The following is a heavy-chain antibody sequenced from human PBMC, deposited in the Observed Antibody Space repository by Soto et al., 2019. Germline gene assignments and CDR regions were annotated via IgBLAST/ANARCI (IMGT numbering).Heavy chain of an antibody. J-gene: IGHJ5*02. CDR3: AKDQGILFAPNWFDP. V-gene: IGHV3-30*18. D-gene: IGHD2-15*01. CDR2: ISYDGSNK. CDR1: GFTFSSYG. Sequence: QVQLVESGGGVVQPGRSLRLPCAASGFTFSSYGMHWVRQAPGKGLEWVAVISYDGSNKYYADSVKGRFTISRDNSKNTLYLQINSLRAEDTAVYYCAKDQGILFAPNWFDPWGQGTLVTVSS.